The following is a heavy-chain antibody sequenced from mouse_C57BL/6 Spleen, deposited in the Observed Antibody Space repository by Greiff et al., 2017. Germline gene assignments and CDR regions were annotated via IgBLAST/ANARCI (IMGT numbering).Heavy chain of an antibody. Sequence: EVQLVQSGAGLVKPGASLKLSCAASGFTFSDYGMHWVRQAPEKGLEWVAYISSGSSTIYYAETVKGRFTISRDNAKNTQFLQMTSLRSEDTAMYYCARRSGYVYWYFGVWGTGTTVTVS. CDR1: GFTFSDYG. J-gene: IGHJ1*03. CDR3: ARRSGYVYWYFGV. CDR2: ISSGSSTI. V-gene: IGHV5-17*01. D-gene: IGHD1-1*01.